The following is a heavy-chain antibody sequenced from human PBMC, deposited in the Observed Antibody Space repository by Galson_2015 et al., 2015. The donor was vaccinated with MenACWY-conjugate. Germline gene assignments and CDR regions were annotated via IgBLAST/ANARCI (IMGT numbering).Heavy chain of an antibody. J-gene: IGHJ4*02. Sequence: SLRLSCAASGFNFDDYAMNWVRHAPGKGLEWVPGINWNGGSTDYVDSVRGRFTVSRDNAKNSLFLQMNSLRAEDTAFYYCARRPDNSYYDSSGYYYVFDYWGQGTLVTVSS. V-gene: IGHV3-20*04. CDR2: INWNGGST. CDR3: ARRPDNSYYDSSGYYYVFDY. D-gene: IGHD3-22*01. CDR1: GFNFDDYA.